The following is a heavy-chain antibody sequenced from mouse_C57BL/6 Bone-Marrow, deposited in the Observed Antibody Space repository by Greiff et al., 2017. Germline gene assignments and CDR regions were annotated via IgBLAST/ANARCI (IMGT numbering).Heavy chain of an antibody. CDR3: ARHGDYGYDVFAY. CDR1: GFSLTSYG. CDR2: IWSDGST. D-gene: IGHD2-2*01. J-gene: IGHJ3*01. V-gene: IGHV2-6-1*01. Sequence: QVQLKESGPGLVAPSPSLSITCTVSGFSLTSYGVHWVRQPPGKGLEWLVVIWSDGSTTYNSALKSRLSISKDNSKSQVFLKMNSLQTDDTAMYYCARHGDYGYDVFAYWGQGTLVTVSA.